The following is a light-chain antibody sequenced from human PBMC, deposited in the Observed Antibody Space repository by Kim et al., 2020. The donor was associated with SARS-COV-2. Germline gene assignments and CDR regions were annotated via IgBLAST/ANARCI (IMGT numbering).Light chain of an antibody. CDR1: SGHSDYT. Sequence: QLVLTQSPSASASLGASVKLTCTLSSGHSDYTIAWHQQQPEKGPRYLMKIGSSGSHTKGAGIPDRFSGSSSGAERYRTISSLQSEDEADYYCQAWDTDIRVFGGGTQRTVL. V-gene: IGLV4-69*01. CDR2: IGSSGSH. J-gene: IGLJ2*01. CDR3: QAWDTDIRV.